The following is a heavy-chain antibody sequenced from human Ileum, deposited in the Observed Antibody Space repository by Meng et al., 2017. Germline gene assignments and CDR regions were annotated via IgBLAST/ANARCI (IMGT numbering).Heavy chain of an antibody. D-gene: IGHD4-23*01. CDR1: GYNFSRYG. V-gene: IGHV1-18*01. CDR2: ISAYSGNT. CDR3: ARDTVGTTLGDY. J-gene: IGHJ4*02. Sequence: QVHLVQSGAEVKKPGASVKVSCKASGYNFSRYGIGWVRQAPGQGLEWMGWISAYSGNTKYAQKFQGRVTMTTDTSTSTAYMELRNLRSDDTAVYYCARDTVGTTLGDYWGQGTLVTVSS.